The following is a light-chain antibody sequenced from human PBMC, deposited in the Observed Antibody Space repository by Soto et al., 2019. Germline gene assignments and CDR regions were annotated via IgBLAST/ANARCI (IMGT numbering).Light chain of an antibody. Sequence: QSALTQPASVSGSPGQSITISCTGASSDVGHYNSVSWYQQHPGKAPKLMIYEVSNRPSGVSNRFSGSKSGNTASLTISGLQAEDEADYYCSSYTSSSTVVFGGGTKLTVL. V-gene: IGLV2-14*01. CDR1: SSDVGHYNS. CDR2: EVS. CDR3: SSYTSSSTVV. J-gene: IGLJ2*01.